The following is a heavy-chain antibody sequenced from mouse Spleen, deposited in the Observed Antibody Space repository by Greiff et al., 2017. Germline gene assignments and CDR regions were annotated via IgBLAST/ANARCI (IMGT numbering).Heavy chain of an antibody. CDR3: TTGGYYRGGAMDY. J-gene: IGHJ4*01. Sequence: VQLQQSGAELVRPVASVKLSCTASGFNIKDYYMHWVKQRPEQGLEWIGRIDPEDGDTEYAPKFQGKATMTADTSSNTAYLQLSSLTSEDTAVYYCTTGGYYRGGAMDYWGQGTSVTVSS. CDR1: GFNIKDYY. CDR2: IDPEDGDT. D-gene: IGHD2-12*01. V-gene: IGHV14-1*01.